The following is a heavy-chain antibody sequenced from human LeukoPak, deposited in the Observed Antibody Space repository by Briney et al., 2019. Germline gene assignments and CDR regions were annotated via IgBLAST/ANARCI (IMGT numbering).Heavy chain of an antibody. CDR1: GFSLRTSGVG. CDR2: IYWNDDK. Sequence: SGPTLLNPRPTLTLTCTFSGFSLRTSGVGVGWIRQPPGKALEWLALIYWNDDKRYSPSLKSRLTITKDTSKNQVVLTMTNMDPVDTATYYCAHIGRIAAAAADNWFDPWGQGTLVTVSS. D-gene: IGHD6-13*01. V-gene: IGHV2-5*01. CDR3: AHIGRIAAAAADNWFDP. J-gene: IGHJ5*02.